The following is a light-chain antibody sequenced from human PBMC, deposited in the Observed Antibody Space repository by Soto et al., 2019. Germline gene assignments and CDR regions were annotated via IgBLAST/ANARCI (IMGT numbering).Light chain of an antibody. CDR3: QQANSFPIT. J-gene: IGKJ5*01. V-gene: IGKV1-39*01. CDR2: AAS. CDR1: QSMSDY. Sequence: DIQMTQSPSSLSASVGDRVTITCRASQSMSDYLNWYQQKPGKAPKLLIYAASSLQSGVPSRFSGSGSGTDFTLTISSLQPEDFATYYCQQANSFPITFGQGTRLEIK.